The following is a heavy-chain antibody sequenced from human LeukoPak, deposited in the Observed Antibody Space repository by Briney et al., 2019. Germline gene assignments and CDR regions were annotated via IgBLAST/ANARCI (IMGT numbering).Heavy chain of an antibody. J-gene: IGHJ4*02. V-gene: IGHV1-2*02. CDR3: ARGDCANGVCLLLRVS. CDR2: MNPKSGGG. CDR1: GYTFTGYD. D-gene: IGHD2-8*01. Sequence: ASVKVSCKTSGYTFTGYDIHWVREAPGQGLEWMGWMNPKSGGGRYAQKFQGRVTMTRDTSINTAYMELSSLRSDDTAVYYCARGDCANGVCLLLRVSWGQGTLVTVSS.